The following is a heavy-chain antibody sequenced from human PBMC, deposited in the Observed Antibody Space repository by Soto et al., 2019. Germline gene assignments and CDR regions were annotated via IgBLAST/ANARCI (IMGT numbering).Heavy chain of an antibody. J-gene: IGHJ5*02. V-gene: IGHV3-11*01. CDR1: GFTFSDYY. Sequence: LRLSCAASGFTFSDYYMSWIRQAPGKGLEWVSYISSSGSTIYYADSVKGRFTISRDNAKNSLYLQMNSLRAEDTAVYYCARDGGGSSSFRPENWFDPWGQGTLVTVSS. CDR3: ARDGGGSSSFRPENWFDP. CDR2: ISSSGSTI. D-gene: IGHD6-6*01.